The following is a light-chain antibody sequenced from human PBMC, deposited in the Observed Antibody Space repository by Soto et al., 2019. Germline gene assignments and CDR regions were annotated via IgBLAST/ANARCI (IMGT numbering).Light chain of an antibody. V-gene: IGLV2-11*01. CDR2: DVT. Sequence: QSALTQPRSVSGSPGQSVTVSCTGTSSDVGGYNFVSWYQQHPGKAPKLMIYDVTERPSGVPDRFSGSKSGNTASLTISGLQAEDEADYYCCSYARSYAVVFGGGTKLTVL. CDR3: CSYARSYAVV. CDR1: SSDVGGYNF. J-gene: IGLJ2*01.